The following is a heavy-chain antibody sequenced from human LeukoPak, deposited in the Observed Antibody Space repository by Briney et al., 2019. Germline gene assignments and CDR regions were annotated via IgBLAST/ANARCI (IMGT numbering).Heavy chain of an antibody. J-gene: IGHJ6*02. Sequence: GGSLRLSCAASGFTFSDYYMSWIRQAPGKGLEWVSYISSSGNTIYYADSVKGRFTISRDNAKNSLYLQMNSLRAEDTAVYYCARDGTQRYYDFWSGYSGYYYGMDVWGQGTTVTVSS. CDR3: ARDGTQRYYDFWSGYSGYYYGMDV. CDR2: ISSSGNTI. V-gene: IGHV3-11*01. D-gene: IGHD3-3*01. CDR1: GFTFSDYY.